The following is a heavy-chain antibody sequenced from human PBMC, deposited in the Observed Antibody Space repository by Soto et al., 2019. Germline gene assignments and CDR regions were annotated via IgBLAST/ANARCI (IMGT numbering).Heavy chain of an antibody. CDR2: IEQDGSEK. CDR1: GFTFNTHR. D-gene: IGHD2-8*02. J-gene: IGHJ5*02. Sequence: GGSLRLSCAASGFTFNTHRMSWVRQAPGKGLEWVANIEQDGSEKNYVDSVKGRFTISRDNAKNSLYLQMNSLRPEDTAVYYCARGIPPWYNCFDPWGQGLLVTVSS. CDR3: ARGIPPWYNCFDP. V-gene: IGHV3-7*01.